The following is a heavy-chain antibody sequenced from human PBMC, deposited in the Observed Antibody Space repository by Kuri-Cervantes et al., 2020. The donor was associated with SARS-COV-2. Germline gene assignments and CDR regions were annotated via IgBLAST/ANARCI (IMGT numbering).Heavy chain of an antibody. Sequence: SETLSLTCAVYGGSFSGYYWSWIRQPPGKGLEWIGEINHSGSTNYNPSLKSRVTISVDTSKNQFSLKLSSVTTADTAVYYCARVVGATPSYSYYYMDVWGSGTTVTVSS. CDR2: INHSGST. CDR1: GGSFSGYY. J-gene: IGHJ6*03. CDR3: ARVVGATPSYSYYYMDV. V-gene: IGHV4-34*01. D-gene: IGHD3-16*01.